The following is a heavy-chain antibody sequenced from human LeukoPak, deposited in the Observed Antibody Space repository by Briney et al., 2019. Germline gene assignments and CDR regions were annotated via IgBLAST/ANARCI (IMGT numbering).Heavy chain of an antibody. CDR1: GFTFSSYS. Sequence: GGSRRLSCAASGFTFSSYSMNWVRQAPGKGLEWVSYISSSSSTIYYADSVKGRFTISRDNAKNSLYLQMNSLRAEDTAVYYCARAPTLIFPWTVDTAMGAFDIWGQGTMVTVSS. CDR2: ISSSSSTI. CDR3: ARAPTLIFPWTVDTAMGAFDI. D-gene: IGHD5-18*01. J-gene: IGHJ3*02. V-gene: IGHV3-48*01.